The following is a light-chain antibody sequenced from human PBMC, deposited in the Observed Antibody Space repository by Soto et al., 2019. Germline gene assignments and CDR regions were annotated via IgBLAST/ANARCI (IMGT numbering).Light chain of an antibody. J-gene: IGLJ1*01. CDR2: DVT. Sequence: QSVLAQPASMSGSPGQSITISCTGTSSDVGYYNFVSWYQQRPGKAPKLMIYDVTNRPSGVSSRFSGSKSGNTASLTISGLQAEDEADYYCSSYTSNITPYVFGTGTKVTVL. CDR3: SSYTSNITPYV. V-gene: IGLV2-14*01. CDR1: SSDVGYYNF.